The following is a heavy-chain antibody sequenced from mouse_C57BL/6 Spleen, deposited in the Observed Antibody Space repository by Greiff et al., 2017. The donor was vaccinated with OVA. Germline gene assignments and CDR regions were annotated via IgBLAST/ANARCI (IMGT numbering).Heavy chain of an antibody. CDR3: ASVSPVVATSQYDYGAY. J-gene: IGHJ3*01. CDR2: IYPGDGDT. Sequence: QVQLQQSGPELVKPGASVKISCKASGYAFSSSWMNWVKQRPGKGLEWIGRIYPGDGDTNYNGKFKGKATLTADKSSSTAYMELSSLTSEDSAVYFCASVSPVVATSQYDYGAYWGQGTLVPVSA. V-gene: IGHV1-82*01. CDR1: GYAFSSSW. D-gene: IGHD1-1*01.